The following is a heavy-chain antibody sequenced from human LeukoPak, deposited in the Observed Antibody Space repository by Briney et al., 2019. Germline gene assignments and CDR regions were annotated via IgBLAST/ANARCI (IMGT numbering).Heavy chain of an antibody. Sequence: GGSLRLSCAASGFTFSSYWMHWVRQAPGKGLVWVSRINSYGSSTSYADSVKGRFTISRDNAKNTLYLQMNSLRAEDTAVYYCTRDDTYCGRDCPLGPWGQGTLVTVSS. V-gene: IGHV3-74*01. CDR3: TRDDTYCGRDCPLGP. J-gene: IGHJ5*02. CDR2: INSYGSST. CDR1: GFTFSSYW. D-gene: IGHD2-21*02.